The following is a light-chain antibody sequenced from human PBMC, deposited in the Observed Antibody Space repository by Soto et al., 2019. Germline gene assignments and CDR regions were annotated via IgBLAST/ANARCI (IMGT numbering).Light chain of an antibody. CDR1: QGIRNY. J-gene: IGKJ2*01. CDR2: DAS. V-gene: IGKV1-13*02. CDR3: QQYNSYSGYT. Sequence: AIQLTQSPSSLSASVGDRVTITCRASQGIRNYLAWYQQKPGKAPKLLIYDASNLESGVPSRFSGSGSGTEFTLTISSLQPDDFATYYCQQYNSYSGYTFGQGTKLEIK.